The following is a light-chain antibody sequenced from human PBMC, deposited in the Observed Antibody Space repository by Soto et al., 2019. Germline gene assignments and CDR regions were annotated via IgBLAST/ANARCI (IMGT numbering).Light chain of an antibody. Sequence: QSALTQPASVSGSPGQSITISCTGTSSDVGGYNYVSWYQQHPGKAPKLMIYEVSNRPSGVSNRFSGSKSVNTASLTISGRQAEDEADYYCSSYTSSSTLVFGTGTKLTVL. CDR1: SSDVGGYNY. V-gene: IGLV2-14*01. J-gene: IGLJ1*01. CDR3: SSYTSSSTLV. CDR2: EVS.